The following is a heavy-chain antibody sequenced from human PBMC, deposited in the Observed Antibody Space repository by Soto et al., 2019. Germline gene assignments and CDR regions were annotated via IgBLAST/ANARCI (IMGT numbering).Heavy chain of an antibody. D-gene: IGHD6-19*01. CDR3: ARAPHRRGSAGTIDY. Sequence: QVQLVQSGAEVKKPGASVKVSCKASGYTFTSYGISWVRQAPGQGLEWMGWISAYNGNTNYAQKLQGRVTMTTDTSPSTAYMELRSLRSDDTAVYYCARAPHRRGSAGTIDYWGQGTLVTVSS. J-gene: IGHJ4*02. V-gene: IGHV1-18*01. CDR2: ISAYNGNT. CDR1: GYTFTSYG.